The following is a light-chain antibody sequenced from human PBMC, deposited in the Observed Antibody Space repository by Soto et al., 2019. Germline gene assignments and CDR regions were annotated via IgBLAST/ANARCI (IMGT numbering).Light chain of an antibody. CDR2: GAS. CDR3: QQYGSSPLT. J-gene: IGKJ4*01. Sequence: EIVLTQSPATLSVSPGERVTLSCRASQSVSSSYLAWYQQKPGQAPRLLIYGASSRATGIPDRFSGSGSGTDFTLTISRLEPEDFAVYYCQQYGSSPLTFGGGTKVDIK. CDR1: QSVSSSY. V-gene: IGKV3-20*01.